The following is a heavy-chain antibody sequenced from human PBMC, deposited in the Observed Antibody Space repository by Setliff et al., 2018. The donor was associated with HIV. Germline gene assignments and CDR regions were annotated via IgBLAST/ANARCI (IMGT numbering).Heavy chain of an antibody. CDR2: ILFGGDT. D-gene: IGHD2-8*01. Sequence: SETLSLTCTVSGGSVSSRGYYWGWIRQPPGKGPEWIAHILFGGDTYSNPSLKSRVTISVDTSTNQFTLKLNSVTAADTAVYCCARPTTGVGGGAPFDIWGQGTMVTVSS. CDR1: GGSVSSRGYY. J-gene: IGHJ3*02. CDR3: ARPTTGVGGGAPFDI. V-gene: IGHV4-39*01.